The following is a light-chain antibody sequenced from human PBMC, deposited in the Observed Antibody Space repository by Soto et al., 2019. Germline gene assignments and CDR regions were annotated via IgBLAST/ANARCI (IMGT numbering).Light chain of an antibody. Sequence: QSALTQPASVSGSPGQSITIPCTGTSSDVGGYNYVSWYQQHPGKAPKLMIYDVSNRPSGVSNRFSGSKSGNTASLTISGLQAEDEAEYYCSSYTSSSTPVVFGGGTKVTVL. J-gene: IGLJ2*01. CDR1: SSDVGGYNY. CDR3: SSYTSSSTPVV. V-gene: IGLV2-14*01. CDR2: DVS.